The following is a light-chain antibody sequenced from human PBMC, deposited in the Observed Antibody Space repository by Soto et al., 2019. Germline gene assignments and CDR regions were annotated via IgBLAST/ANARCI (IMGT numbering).Light chain of an antibody. CDR3: QQRSNWPPKYT. Sequence: EIVMTQSPATLSVSPGEGATLSCRASQSIRNNLIWYQQKSGQAPRLLIYGASTRATGIPARFSGSGSGTDFTLTISSLEPEDFAVYYCQQRSNWPPKYTFGQGTKVDIK. CDR1: QSIRNN. V-gene: IGKV3-15*01. CDR2: GAS. J-gene: IGKJ2*01.